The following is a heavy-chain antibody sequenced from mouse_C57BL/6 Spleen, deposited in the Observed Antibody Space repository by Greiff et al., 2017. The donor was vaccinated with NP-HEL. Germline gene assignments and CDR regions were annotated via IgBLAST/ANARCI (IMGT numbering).Heavy chain of an antibody. CDR3: ARTGRYWYFDV. V-gene: IGHV1-69*01. CDR1: GYTFTSYW. Sequence: VQLQQPGAELVMPGASVKLSCKASGYTFTSYWMHWVKQRPGQGLEWIGEIDPSDSYTNYNQKFKGKSTLTVDKSSSTAYMQLSSLTSEDSAVYYCARTGRYWYFDVWGTGTTVTVSS. CDR2: IDPSDSYT. J-gene: IGHJ1*03. D-gene: IGHD4-1*01.